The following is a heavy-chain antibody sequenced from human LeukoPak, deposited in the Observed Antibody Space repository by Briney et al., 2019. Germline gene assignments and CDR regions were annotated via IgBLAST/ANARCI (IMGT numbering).Heavy chain of an antibody. V-gene: IGHV1-3*01. D-gene: IGHD3-10*01. CDR3: ARDQSLGSYPDY. CDR1: GYTFTTSA. Sequence: ASVKVSCKASGYTFTTSAMHWVRQAPGQRPEWMGWINAGSGDTKYSQKLQGRVTFTRDTSASTAYMALSSLRFEDTAVYFCARDQSLGSYPDYWGQGTLVTVSS. J-gene: IGHJ4*02. CDR2: INAGSGDT.